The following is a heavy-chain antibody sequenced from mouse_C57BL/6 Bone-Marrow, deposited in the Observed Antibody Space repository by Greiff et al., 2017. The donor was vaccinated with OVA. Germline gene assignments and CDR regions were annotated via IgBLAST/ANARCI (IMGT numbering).Heavy chain of an antibody. D-gene: IGHD1-1*01. V-gene: IGHV1-15*01. CDR3: TRFGYYGSSYRCWYFDV. CDR1: GYTFTDYE. J-gene: IGHJ1*03. Sequence: QVQLQQSGAELVRPGASVTLSCKASGYTFTDYEMHWVKQTPVHGLEWIGAIDPETGGTAYNQKFKGKAILTADKSSSTAYMELRSLTSEDSAVYYCTRFGYYGSSYRCWYFDVWGTGTTVTVSS. CDR2: IDPETGGT.